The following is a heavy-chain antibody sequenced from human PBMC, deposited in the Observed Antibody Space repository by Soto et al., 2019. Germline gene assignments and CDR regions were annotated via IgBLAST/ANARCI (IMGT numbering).Heavy chain of an antibody. CDR1: GGSISSSNYY. D-gene: IGHD6-13*01. J-gene: IGHJ4*02. CDR2: IYYSGDT. CDR3: ASLQVPGNFDY. V-gene: IGHV4-39*02. Sequence: QLQLQESGPGLVKPSETLSLICTVSGGSISSSNYYYAWVRQPPGKALERIANIYYSGDTYSHPSLRSPLTVSVDQSNNHFTLNLTSLTDADSAMYYCASLQVPGNFDYWGQGTLVTVSS.